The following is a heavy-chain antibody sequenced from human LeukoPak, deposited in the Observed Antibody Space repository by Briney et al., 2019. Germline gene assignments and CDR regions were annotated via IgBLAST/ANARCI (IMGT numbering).Heavy chain of an antibody. V-gene: IGHV3-7*01. CDR2: INQDGSEI. CDR3: ARSLWPEDY. CDR1: KFTFSTYW. Sequence: PGGSLRLSCVASKFTFSTYWMSWVRQAPGKGLEWVANINQDGSEIYYVDSVKGRFTISRDNAKNSQYLQMNSLRAEDTAVYYCARSLWPEDYWGQGTLVTVSS. J-gene: IGHJ4*02. D-gene: IGHD2-21*01.